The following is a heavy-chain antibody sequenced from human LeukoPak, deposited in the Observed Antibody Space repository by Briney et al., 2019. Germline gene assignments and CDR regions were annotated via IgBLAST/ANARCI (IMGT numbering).Heavy chain of an antibody. V-gene: IGHV4-39*07. CDR2: IYYSGST. CDR3: ARVKQWLVLSEYYFDY. CDR1: GGSISSSSYY. J-gene: IGHJ4*02. Sequence: PSETLSLTCTVSGGSISSSSYYWGWIRQPPGKGLEWIGSIYYSGSTYYNPSLKSRVTISVDTSKNQFSLKLSSVTAADTAVYYCARVKQWLVLSEYYFDYWGQGTLVTVSS. D-gene: IGHD6-19*01.